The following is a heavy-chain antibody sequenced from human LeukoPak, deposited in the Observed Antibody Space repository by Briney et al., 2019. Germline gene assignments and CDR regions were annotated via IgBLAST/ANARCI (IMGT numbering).Heavy chain of an antibody. CDR1: GFIFSSYV. CDR3: ARVPYVSGTFDY. V-gene: IGHV3-30*10. CDR2: ISYDGSGE. J-gene: IGHJ4*02. Sequence: PGGSLRLSCAASGFIFSSYVIHWVRQAPGKGLEWVSVISYDGSGEYYTDSVKGRFTIYRDNSKNTLYLQMNSLRTEDTAVYYCARVPYVSGTFDYWGQGTLVTVSS. D-gene: IGHD3-10*01.